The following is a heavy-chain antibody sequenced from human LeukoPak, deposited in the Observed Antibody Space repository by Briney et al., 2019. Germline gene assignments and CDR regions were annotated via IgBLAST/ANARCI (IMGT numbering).Heavy chain of an antibody. CDR1: GGSISSGDYY. CDR2: IYYSGST. V-gene: IGHV4-30-4*01. D-gene: IGHD3-16*02. Sequence: SKTLSLTCTVSGGSISSGDYYWSWIRQPPGKGLEWIGYIYYSGSTYYNPSLKSRVTISVDTSKNQFSLKLSSVTAADTAVYYCARTFLRLGELSPEMDFDYWGQGTLVTVSS. J-gene: IGHJ4*02. CDR3: ARTFLRLGELSPEMDFDY.